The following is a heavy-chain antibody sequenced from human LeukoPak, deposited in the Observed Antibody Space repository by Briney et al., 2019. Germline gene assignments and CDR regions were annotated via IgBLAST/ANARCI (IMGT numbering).Heavy chain of an antibody. CDR2: IYTSGST. CDR1: GGSISSGSYY. J-gene: IGHJ5*02. V-gene: IGHV4-61*02. CDR3: ARDEGYGDYVNWFDP. Sequence: SQTLSLTCTVSGGSISSGSYYWSWIRQPAGKGLEWIGRIYTSGSTNYNPSLKSRVTISVDTSKNQFSLKLSSVTAADTAVYYCARDEGYGDYVNWFDPWGQGTLVTVSS. D-gene: IGHD4-17*01.